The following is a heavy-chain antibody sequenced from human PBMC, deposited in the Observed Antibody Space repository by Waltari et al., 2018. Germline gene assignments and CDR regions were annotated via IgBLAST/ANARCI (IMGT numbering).Heavy chain of an antibody. V-gene: IGHV1-69*02. CDR3: ARGFGKQRDGMDV. CDR1: GGTFSSYT. CDR2: ISPILGIA. D-gene: IGHD6-25*01. Sequence: QVQLVQSGAEVKKPGSSVKVSCKASGGTFSSYTIRWVRQAPGQGLEWMGRISPILGIANDAQKFKGRVTITADKSTSTAYMELSSLRSEETAVYYCARGFGKQRDGMDVWGQGTTVTVSS. J-gene: IGHJ6*02.